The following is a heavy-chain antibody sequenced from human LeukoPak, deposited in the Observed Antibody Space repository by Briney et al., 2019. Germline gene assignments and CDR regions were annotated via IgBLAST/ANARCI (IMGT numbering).Heavy chain of an antibody. Sequence: SETLSLTCTVSGGSISSYYWSWLRQPPGKGVEWVGYIYYSGSTNYNPSLKRRVTISVDTSKTQFSLKLSSVTAADAAVYYCARDCLAYSGSLTAFDIWGQGTMVTVSS. J-gene: IGHJ3*02. CDR2: IYYSGST. CDR3: ARDCLAYSGSLTAFDI. D-gene: IGHD1-26*01. CDR1: GGSISSYY. V-gene: IGHV4-59*01.